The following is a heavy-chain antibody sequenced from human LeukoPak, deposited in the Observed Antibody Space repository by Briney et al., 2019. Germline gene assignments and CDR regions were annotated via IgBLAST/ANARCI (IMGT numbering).Heavy chain of an antibody. CDR1: GGSISSGSYY. Sequence: SETLSLTCTVSGGSISSGSYYWSWIRQPAGKGLEWIGRIYTSGSTNYNPSLKSRVTISVDTSKNQFSLKLSSVTAADTAVYYCARSHVRYYFDYWGQGPLVTVSS. CDR2: IYTSGST. V-gene: IGHV4-61*02. CDR3: ARSHVRYYFDY. J-gene: IGHJ4*02.